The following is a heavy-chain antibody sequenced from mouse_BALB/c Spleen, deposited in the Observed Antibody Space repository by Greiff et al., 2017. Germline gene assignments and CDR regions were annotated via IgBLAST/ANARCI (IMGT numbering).Heavy chain of an antibody. CDR3: ARGGAYYGNYGGDY. CDR2: IYPGGGYT. J-gene: IGHJ2*01. D-gene: IGHD2-10*01. Sequence: QVQLKQSGAELVRPGTSVKISCKASGYTFTNYWLGWVKQRPGHGLEWIGDIYPGGGYTNYNEKFKGKATLTADTSSSTAYMQLSSLTSEDSAVYFCARGGAYYGNYGGDYWGQGTTLTVSS. V-gene: IGHV1-63*02. CDR1: GYTFTNYW.